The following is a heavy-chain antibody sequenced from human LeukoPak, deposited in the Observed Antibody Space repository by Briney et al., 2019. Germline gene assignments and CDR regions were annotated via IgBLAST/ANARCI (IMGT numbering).Heavy chain of an antibody. CDR1: GGSFTGLF. J-gene: IGHJ4*02. D-gene: IGHD3-22*01. Sequence: SDTLSLTCVVNGGSFTGLFWSWIRQAPGKGLEWIGEINHFGSTNYSPSLKSRVTMSVDTSKNQFSLKLSSVTAADTAVYYCARDNGRNYDSSGDLDYWGQGTLVTVSS. CDR3: ARDNGRNYDSSGDLDY. CDR2: INHFGST. V-gene: IGHV4-34*01.